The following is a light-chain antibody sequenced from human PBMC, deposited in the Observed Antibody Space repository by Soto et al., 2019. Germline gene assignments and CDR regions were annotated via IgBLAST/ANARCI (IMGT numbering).Light chain of an antibody. Sequence: DIQMTQSPSTLSASVGDRVTITCRASRNIGSWLAWYQQKAGKAPNLLIYRASILGTGVPSRFTGSASGTEFTLTISSLQPDDFATYYCQQHSNYPITFGGGTKVE. CDR3: QQHSNYPIT. V-gene: IGKV1-5*03. CDR1: RNIGSW. CDR2: RAS. J-gene: IGKJ4*01.